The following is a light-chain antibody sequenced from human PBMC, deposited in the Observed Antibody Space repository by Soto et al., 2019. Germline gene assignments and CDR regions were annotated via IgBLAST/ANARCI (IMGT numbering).Light chain of an antibody. V-gene: IGKV3-20*01. Sequence: DIVLPQSPGTLSLSPGERATLSCRASQSVSSSYFAWYQQKPGQTPRLLIFGATSRATGVPDRISGSESGTDFTLTISRLEPEDFAVYYCQQYGSLPTFGQGTRLEI. CDR3: QQYGSLPT. CDR1: QSVSSSY. CDR2: GAT. J-gene: IGKJ5*01.